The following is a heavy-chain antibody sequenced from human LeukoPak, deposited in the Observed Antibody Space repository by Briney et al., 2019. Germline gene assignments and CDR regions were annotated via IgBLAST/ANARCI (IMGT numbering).Heavy chain of an antibody. J-gene: IGHJ4*02. Sequence: GGSLRLSCTASGFTFGDYAMSWVRQAPGKGLEWVGFIRSKAYGGTTEYAASVKGRLTISRDDSKSIAYLQMNSLKTEDTAVYYCTRVAGGYYGSGSTTWGQGTLVTVSS. CDR1: GFTFGDYA. CDR3: TRVAGGYYGSGSTT. D-gene: IGHD3-10*01. CDR2: IRSKAYGGTT. V-gene: IGHV3-49*04.